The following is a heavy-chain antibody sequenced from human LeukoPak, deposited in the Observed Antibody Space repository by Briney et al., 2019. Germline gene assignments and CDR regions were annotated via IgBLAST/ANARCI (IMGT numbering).Heavy chain of an antibody. CDR1: GYTFTEYY. CDR3: AREFRTTTWSYDAFDL. Sequence: GASVKVSCKASGYTFTEYYMHWVRQAPGQGLEWVGWMNPKSGGTNYAQRFQDRVTMTRDTSNNTSYMELSRLASDDTAVYYCAREFRTTTWSYDAFDLWGQGTMVTVSS. J-gene: IGHJ3*01. V-gene: IGHV1-2*02. CDR2: MNPKSGGT. D-gene: IGHD1-1*01.